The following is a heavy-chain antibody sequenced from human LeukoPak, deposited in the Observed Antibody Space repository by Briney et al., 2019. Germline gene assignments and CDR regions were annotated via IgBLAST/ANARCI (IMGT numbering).Heavy chain of an antibody. CDR1: GFTFSSYS. V-gene: IGHV3-48*01. CDR2: ISSSSSTI. D-gene: IGHD5-18*01. CDR3: AKEKGYSYGYAFENGMDV. J-gene: IGHJ6*02. Sequence: GGSLRLSCAASGFTFSSYSMNWVRQAPGKGLEWVSYISSSSSTIYYADSVKGRFTISRDNAKNTLYLQMNSLRAEDTAVYYCAKEKGYSYGYAFENGMDVWGQGTTVTVSS.